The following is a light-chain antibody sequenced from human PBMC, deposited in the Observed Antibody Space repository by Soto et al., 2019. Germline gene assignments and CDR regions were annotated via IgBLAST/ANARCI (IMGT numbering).Light chain of an antibody. Sequence: QSALTQPASMSGSPGQSITISCAGTSNDVGAYNYVSWYQHHPGQAPKLMISAVTQRPSGVPDRFSGSKSGNTASLTISGLQADDEADYFCCSYTASDLWVFGGGTKVTVL. V-gene: IGLV2-14*03. CDR2: AVT. CDR1: SNDVGAYNY. CDR3: CSYTASDLWV. J-gene: IGLJ3*02.